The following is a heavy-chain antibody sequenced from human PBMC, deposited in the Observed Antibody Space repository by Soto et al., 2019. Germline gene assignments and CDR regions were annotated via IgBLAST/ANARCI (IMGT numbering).Heavy chain of an antibody. CDR2: INPSGGST. D-gene: IGHD2-8*01. CDR1: GYTFTSYY. J-gene: IGHJ4*02. Sequence: QVQLVQSGAEVKKPGASVKVSCKASGYTFTSYYMHWVRQAPGQGLEWMGIINPSGGSTSYAQKFQGRVNMTRDTSTSTVYMELSSLRSEDTAVYYCARDLGYCTNGVCYYFDYWGQGTLVTVSS. CDR3: ARDLGYCTNGVCYYFDY. V-gene: IGHV1-46*01.